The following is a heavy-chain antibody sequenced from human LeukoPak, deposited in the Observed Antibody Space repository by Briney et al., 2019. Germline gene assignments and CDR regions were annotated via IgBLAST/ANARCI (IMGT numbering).Heavy chain of an antibody. CDR3: ARLCWVNQLAGFDS. CDR2: MRRDGNEI. CDR1: GFTFSTYW. J-gene: IGHJ4*02. D-gene: IGHD2-2*01. V-gene: IGHV3-7*01. Sequence: GGSLRLSCSASGFTFSTYWMSWVRQAPGKGLEWVANMRRDGNEIYYLDSVRGRFTISRDNAKNSLYLQMNSLRAEDTAVYYCARLCWVNQLAGFDSWGQGTLVTVSS.